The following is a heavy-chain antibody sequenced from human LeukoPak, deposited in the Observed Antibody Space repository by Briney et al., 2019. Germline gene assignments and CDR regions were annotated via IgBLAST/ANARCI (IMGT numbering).Heavy chain of an antibody. CDR3: ARAGRFLEWLFPFLDY. CDR2: ISYDGSNK. V-gene: IGHV3-30-3*01. D-gene: IGHD3-3*01. CDR1: GFTSSSYA. J-gene: IGHJ4*02. Sequence: GGSLRLSCAASGFTSSSYAMHWVRQAPGKGLEWVAVISYDGSNKYYADSVKGRFTISRDNSKNTLYLQMNSLRAEDTAVYYCARAGRFLEWLFPFLDYWGQGTLVTVSS.